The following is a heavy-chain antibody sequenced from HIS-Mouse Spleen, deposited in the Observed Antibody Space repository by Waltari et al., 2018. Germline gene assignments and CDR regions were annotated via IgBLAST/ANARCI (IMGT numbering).Heavy chain of an antibody. V-gene: IGHV3-30*18. CDR1: GFTFGSYG. D-gene: IGHD6-19*01. CDR3: AKASSGWLDY. J-gene: IGHJ4*02. Sequence: QVQLVESGGGVVQPGRSLRLACAASGFTFGSYGMHWVRKAPGKGLEWVAVISYDGSNKYYADSVKGRFSISRDNSKNTLYLQMNSLRAEDTAVYYCAKASSGWLDYWGQGTLVTVSS. CDR2: ISYDGSNK.